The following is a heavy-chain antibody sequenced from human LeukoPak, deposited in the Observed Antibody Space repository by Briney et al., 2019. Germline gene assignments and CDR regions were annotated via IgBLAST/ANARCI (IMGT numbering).Heavy chain of an antibody. CDR1: GFTFSSYA. CDR2: ISGSGGST. Sequence: PWVSLRLSCAASGFTFSSYAMSWVRQAPGKGLEWVSAISGSGGSTYYADSVKGRFTISRDNSKNTLYLQMNSLRAEDTAVYYCAKWGATTEGYFDYWGQGTLVTVSS. J-gene: IGHJ4*02. D-gene: IGHD1-26*01. CDR3: AKWGATTEGYFDY. V-gene: IGHV3-23*01.